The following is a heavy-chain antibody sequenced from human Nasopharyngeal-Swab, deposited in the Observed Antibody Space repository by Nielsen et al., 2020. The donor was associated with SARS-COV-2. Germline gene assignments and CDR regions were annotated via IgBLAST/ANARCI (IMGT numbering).Heavy chain of an antibody. CDR2: IKQDGSEQ. Sequence: GESLKISCAASGFPFSHYYMTWVREPPGKGLEWVSNIKQDGSEQFYADSVKGRFTISRDNAQNSLFLQMDSLRPDDTAVYYCARESVVTGMDDATDIWGQGTMVTVS. CDR3: ARESVVTGMDDATDI. D-gene: IGHD2-21*02. CDR1: GFPFSHYY. V-gene: IGHV3-7*04. J-gene: IGHJ3*02.